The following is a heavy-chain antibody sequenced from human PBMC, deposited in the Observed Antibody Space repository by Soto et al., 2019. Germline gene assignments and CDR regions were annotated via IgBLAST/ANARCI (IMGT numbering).Heavy chain of an antibody. V-gene: IGHV3-7*03. CDR3: ARVSCWMAFDY. D-gene: IGHD6-19*01. J-gene: IGHJ4*02. CDR2: IKQDGSEK. CDR1: GFTFSSYW. Sequence: EVQLVESGGGLVQPGGSLRLSCAAPGFTFSSYWMSWVRQAPGKGLEWVANIKQDGSEKYYVDSVKGRFTISRDNAKNSLYLQMNSLRAEDTAVYYCARVSCWMAFDYWGQGTLVTVSS.